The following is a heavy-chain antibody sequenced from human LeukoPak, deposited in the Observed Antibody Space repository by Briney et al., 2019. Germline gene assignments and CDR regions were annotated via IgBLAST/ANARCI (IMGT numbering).Heavy chain of an antibody. CDR1: GGSFSGYY. Sequence: SETLSLTCAVYGGSFSGYYWGWIRQPPGKGLEWIGEINHSGSTNYNPSLKSRVTISVDTSKNQFSLKLSSVTAADTAVYYCARGHSVLRYFDWLPLRFDPWGQGTLVTVSS. V-gene: IGHV4-34*01. CDR2: INHSGST. D-gene: IGHD3-9*01. J-gene: IGHJ5*02. CDR3: ARGHSVLRYFDWLPLRFDP.